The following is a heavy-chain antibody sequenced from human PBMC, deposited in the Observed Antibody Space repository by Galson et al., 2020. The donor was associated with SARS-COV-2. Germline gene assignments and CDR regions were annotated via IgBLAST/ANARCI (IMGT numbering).Heavy chain of an antibody. V-gene: IGHV4-59*01. CDR2: ISYSGST. CDR1: DAPMSSYY. J-gene: IGHJ6*02. Sequence: ETSETLSLTCSVSDAPMSSYYWSWIRQPPGKGLEWIGNISYSGSTSYNHSLRSRVTISVDLSKHQLSLKVTSVTAADTAVYYCASDPAPLYGANDYYGLDVLGRGTTVTVSS. CDR3: ASDPAPLYGANDYYGLDV. D-gene: IGHD4-17*01.